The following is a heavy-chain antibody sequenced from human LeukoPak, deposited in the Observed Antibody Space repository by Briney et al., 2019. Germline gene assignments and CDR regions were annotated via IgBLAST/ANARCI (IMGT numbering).Heavy chain of an antibody. V-gene: IGHV3-53*01. J-gene: IGHJ4*02. CDR2: IYSGGRT. CDR1: GFNVSSNY. CDR3: AKDPNYYGSGSYYPKLDY. D-gene: IGHD3-10*01. Sequence: GGSLRLSCAASGFNVSSNYMSWVRQAPGKGLQWVSIIYSGGRTYYADSVKGRFTISRDNSKNTLYLQMNSLRAEDTAVYYCAKDPNYYGSGSYYPKLDYWGQGTLVTVSS.